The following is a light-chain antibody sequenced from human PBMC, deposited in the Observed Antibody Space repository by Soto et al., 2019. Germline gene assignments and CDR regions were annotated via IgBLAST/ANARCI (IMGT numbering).Light chain of an antibody. CDR3: CSYAGSSTPYV. CDR2: EGS. CDR1: SSDVGSYNL. V-gene: IGLV2-23*01. J-gene: IGLJ1*01. Sequence: QSVLTQPASVSGSPGQSITISCTGTSSDVGSYNLVSWYQQHPGKAPKLMIYEGSKRPSGVSNRLSGSKSGNTASLTISGLQAEDEADYYCCSYAGSSTPYVFGTGTKLTVL.